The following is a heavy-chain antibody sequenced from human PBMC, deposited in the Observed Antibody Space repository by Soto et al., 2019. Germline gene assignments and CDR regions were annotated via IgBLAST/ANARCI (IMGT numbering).Heavy chain of an antibody. Sequence: ASVKVSCKACGYSFTSYVISWVLQSPVQVLDWMGWISAYNGNTNYAQKVQGRVTITIDTPTSTAYMDLRSLRSDDTAVYYRARDFSGWSLVGYYYYGMDVWGQGTTVTVSS. V-gene: IGHV1-18*04. CDR1: GYSFTSYV. CDR2: ISAYNGNT. CDR3: ARDFSGWSLVGYYYYGMDV. J-gene: IGHJ6*01. D-gene: IGHD6-19*01.